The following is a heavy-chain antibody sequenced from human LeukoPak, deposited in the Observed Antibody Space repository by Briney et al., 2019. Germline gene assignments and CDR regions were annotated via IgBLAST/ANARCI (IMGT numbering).Heavy chain of an antibody. CDR1: GYSFTSYW. CDR3: ARIAAAGTSVGLFDY. V-gene: IGHV5-51*01. D-gene: IGHD6-13*01. Sequence: GESLKISCKGSGYSFTSYWIGWVRQMPGKGLEWMGIIYPGDSDTRYSPSFQGQVTISADKSISTAYLQWSSLKASDTVMYYCARIAAAGTSVGLFDYWGQGTLVTVSS. J-gene: IGHJ4*02. CDR2: IYPGDSDT.